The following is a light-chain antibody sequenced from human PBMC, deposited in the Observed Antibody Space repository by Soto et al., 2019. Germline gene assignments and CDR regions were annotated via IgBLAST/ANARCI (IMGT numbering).Light chain of an antibody. V-gene: IGLV2-14*01. CDR2: EVS. CDR1: SSDVGGYNY. Sequence: QSALTQPASVSGSPGQSITISCTGTSSDVGGYNYVSWYQQHPGKAPKLMISEVSNRPSGVSNRFSGSKSGNTASLTISGLQAEDEADYYGSSYTSSSTLVFGTGTKLTVL. J-gene: IGLJ1*01. CDR3: SSYTSSSTLV.